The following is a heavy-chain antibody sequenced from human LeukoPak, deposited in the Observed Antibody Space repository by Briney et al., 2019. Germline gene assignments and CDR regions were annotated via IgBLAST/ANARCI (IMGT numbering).Heavy chain of an antibody. CDR1: GFTFSNYE. V-gene: IGHV3-48*03. Sequence: GGSLRLSCATSGFTFSNYEMSWVRQTPGKGLEWVSYISSSGSSTYYADSVKGRFTISRDNAKSPLCLQMDSLRAGDTAVYYCAREDGSQLDYWGRGTLVTVSS. D-gene: IGHD1-26*01. CDR3: AREDGSQLDY. CDR2: ISSSGSST. J-gene: IGHJ4*02.